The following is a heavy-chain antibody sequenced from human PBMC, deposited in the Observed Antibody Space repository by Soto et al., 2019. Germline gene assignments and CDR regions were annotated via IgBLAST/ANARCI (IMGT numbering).Heavy chain of an antibody. D-gene: IGHD2-2*01. V-gene: IGHV3-23*01. CDR3: AKCVLAAVIRRATDY. J-gene: IGHJ4*01. CDR1: GLTFSSFA. CDR2: ISGSGGTT. Sequence: PGGSLRLSCAASGLTFSSFAMNWVRQAPGKGLEWVSVISGSGGTTYYADSVKGRFTISRDNSKNTLYLQMNSLRAEDTAVYYCAKCVLAAVIRRATDYWGHGTLVTVSS.